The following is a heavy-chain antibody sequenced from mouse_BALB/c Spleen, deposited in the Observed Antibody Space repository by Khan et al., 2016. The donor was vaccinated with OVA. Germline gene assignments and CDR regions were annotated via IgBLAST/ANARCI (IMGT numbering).Heavy chain of an antibody. J-gene: IGHJ1*01. D-gene: IGHD6-1*01. Sequence: QIQLVQSGPELKKPGETVKISCKASGYTFTNYGMNWVKQAPGKGLKWMGWINTYTGEPTYADDFKGRFAFSLETSANTSYLQINNLKNEDTATYCIARSASYWFFDVGGAGTTVTVSS. CDR1: GYTFTNYG. CDR3: ARSASYWFFDV. V-gene: IGHV9-3-1*01. CDR2: INTYTGEP.